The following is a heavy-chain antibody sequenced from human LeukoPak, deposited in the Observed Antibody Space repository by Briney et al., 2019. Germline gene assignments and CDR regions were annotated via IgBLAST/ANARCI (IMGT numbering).Heavy chain of an antibody. V-gene: IGHV1-69*13. D-gene: IGHD6-19*01. CDR2: IIPIFGTA. J-gene: IGHJ3*02. Sequence: SVRVSCKASGGTFSSYAISWVRQAPGQGLEWMGGIIPIFGTANYAQKFQGRVTITADESTSTAYMELSSLRSEDTAVYYCAREGSGWSGAFDIWGQGTMVTVSS. CDR1: GGTFSSYA. CDR3: AREGSGWSGAFDI.